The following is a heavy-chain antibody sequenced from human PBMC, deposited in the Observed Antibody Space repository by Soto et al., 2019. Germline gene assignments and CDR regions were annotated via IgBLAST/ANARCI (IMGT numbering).Heavy chain of an antibody. V-gene: IGHV4-39*01. J-gene: IGHJ6*02. CDR3: ASMPEYYYYGMDV. Sequence: PSETLSLTCTVSGGSISSSSYYWGWIRQPPGKGLEWIGSIYYSGSTYYNPSLKSRVTISVDTSKNQFSLKLSSVTAADTAVYYCASMPEYYYYGMDVWGQGTTVTVSS. D-gene: IGHD2-2*01. CDR1: GGSISSSSYY. CDR2: IYYSGST.